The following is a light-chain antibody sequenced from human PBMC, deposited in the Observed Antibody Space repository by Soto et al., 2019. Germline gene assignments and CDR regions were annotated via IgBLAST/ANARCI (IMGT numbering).Light chain of an antibody. CDR3: QQFIDYPLT. CDR1: QGLSSA. V-gene: IGKV1D-13*01. Sequence: AIQLTQSPSSLSASVGDRVTISCRASQGLSSALVWYQQKPGKPPKLLIYDASTLENEVPARFSGSGSGTDFTLTISRLQPEDFGIYYCQQFIDYPLTFGGGTTVDI. CDR2: DAS. J-gene: IGKJ4*01.